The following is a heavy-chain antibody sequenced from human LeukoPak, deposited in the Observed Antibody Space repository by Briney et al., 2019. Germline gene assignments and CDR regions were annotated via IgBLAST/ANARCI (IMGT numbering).Heavy chain of an antibody. CDR2: IYSGGST. J-gene: IGHJ6*02. CDR3: ARDPHSGWYYGMDV. V-gene: IGHV3-53*01. CDR1: GFTVSINY. D-gene: IGHD6-19*01. Sequence: GGSLRLSCAASGFTVSINYMTWVRQAPGKGLEWVSVIYSGGSTYYADSVKGRFTISRDNSKNTLYLQMNSLRAEDTAVYYCARDPHSGWYYGMDVWGQGTTVTVSS.